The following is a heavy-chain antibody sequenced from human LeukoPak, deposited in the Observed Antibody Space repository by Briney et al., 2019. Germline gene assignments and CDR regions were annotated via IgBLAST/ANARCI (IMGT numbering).Heavy chain of an antibody. Sequence: PGGSLRLSCAASGFTFSNHAMSWVRQAPGRGLEWVSAISGSSGLTYYADSVKGRFTISRDNSKNTLFLHMNTLRAEDTAIYYCAKDRTVGASYWYFDLWGRGTLVTVSS. J-gene: IGHJ2*01. V-gene: IGHV3-23*01. CDR1: GFTFSNHA. CDR2: ISGSSGLT. D-gene: IGHD1-26*01. CDR3: AKDRTVGASYWYFDL.